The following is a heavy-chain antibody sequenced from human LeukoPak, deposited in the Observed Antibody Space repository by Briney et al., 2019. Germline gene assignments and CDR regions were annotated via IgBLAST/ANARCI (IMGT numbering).Heavy chain of an antibody. J-gene: IGHJ4*02. V-gene: IGHV1-69*06. Sequence: SVKVSCKASGGTFSSYAISWVRQAPGQGLEWMGGIIPIFGTANYAQKFQGRVTITADRSTSTAYMELSSLRSEDTAVYYCARPAYYDILTGYLPDWGQGTLVTVSS. D-gene: IGHD3-9*01. CDR2: IIPIFGTA. CDR1: GGTFSSYA. CDR3: ARPAYYDILTGYLPD.